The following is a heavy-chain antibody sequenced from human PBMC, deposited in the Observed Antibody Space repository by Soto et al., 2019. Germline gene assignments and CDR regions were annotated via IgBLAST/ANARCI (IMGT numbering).Heavy chain of an antibody. V-gene: IGHV1-69*02. CDR3: ARNTFYYYGMDV. Sequence: QVQLVQSGAEVKKPGSSVKVSCKASGGTFSSYTISWVRQAPGQGLEWMGRIIPILGIANYAQKFQGRVAITADKSTITAYMELSSLRSEDTAVYYCARNTFYYYGMDVWGQGTTVTVSS. CDR1: GGTFSSYT. CDR2: IIPILGIA. D-gene: IGHD3-16*01. J-gene: IGHJ6*02.